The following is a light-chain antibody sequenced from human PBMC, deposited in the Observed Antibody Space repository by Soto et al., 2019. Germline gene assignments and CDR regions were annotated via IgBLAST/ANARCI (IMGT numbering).Light chain of an antibody. V-gene: IGKV3-20*01. CDR2: GAS. CDR3: QHYCSTVT. Sequence: EMVLTQSPGTLSLFPGETATLSCRASQSVSTTYLGWYQQKPGQAPRLLVYGASSTATGIPDRFSGSGSGIDFSLSFFRLEPEDFAVYYCQHYCSTVTFGPRTKVD. CDR1: QSVSTTY. J-gene: IGKJ3*01.